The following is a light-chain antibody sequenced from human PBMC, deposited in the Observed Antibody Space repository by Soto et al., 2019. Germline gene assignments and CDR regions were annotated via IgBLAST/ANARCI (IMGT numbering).Light chain of an antibody. CDR3: QQYNNGPTYT. CDR1: QSISSS. V-gene: IGKV3-15*01. CDR2: GAS. Sequence: EIVMTQSPATLSVSPGERATLSCRASQSISSSLAWYQQKPGQAPRLLIYGASTRATGIPARFSGNGSGTEFTLTISSLQSEDFAVYYCQQYNNGPTYTFGQGTKLEIK. J-gene: IGKJ2*01.